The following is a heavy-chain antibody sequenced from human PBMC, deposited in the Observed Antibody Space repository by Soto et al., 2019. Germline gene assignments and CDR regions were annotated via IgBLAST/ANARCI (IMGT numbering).Heavy chain of an antibody. J-gene: IGHJ6*02. CDR3: ARENCSSTSCYMGYYYYGMDV. Sequence: QVQLVESGGGVVQPGRSLRLSCAASGFTFSSYGMHWVRQAPGKGLEWVAVISYDGSNKYYADSVKGRFTISRDNSKNTLYLQMNSLRAEDTAVYYCARENCSSTSCYMGYYYYGMDVWGQGTTVTVSS. CDR2: ISYDGSNK. V-gene: IGHV3-30*03. D-gene: IGHD2-2*02. CDR1: GFTFSSYG.